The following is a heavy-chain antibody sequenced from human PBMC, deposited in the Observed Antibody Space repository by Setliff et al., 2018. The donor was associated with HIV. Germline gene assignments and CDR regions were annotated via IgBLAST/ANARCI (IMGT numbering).Heavy chain of an antibody. J-gene: IGHJ4*02. D-gene: IGHD3-10*01. Sequence: GSGPTLVNPTQTLTLTCTLSGFSLSTGGMRVSWIRQPPGKALEWLARIDWDDDKFYNTSLKSRLTITKDTSKNQVVLTMTNMDPVDTATYYCAHAASFGTMVRGVPYFDYWGQGTLVTVSS. V-gene: IGHV2-70*04. CDR3: AHAASFGTMVRGVPYFDY. CDR1: GFSLSTGGMR. CDR2: IDWDDDK.